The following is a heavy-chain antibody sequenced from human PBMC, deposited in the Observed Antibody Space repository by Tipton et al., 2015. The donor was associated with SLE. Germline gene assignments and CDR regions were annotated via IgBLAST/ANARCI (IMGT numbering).Heavy chain of an antibody. CDR2: IWYDGSNK. Sequence: SLRLSCAASGFTFSSYGMHWVRQAPGKGLEWVAVIWYDGSNKYYADSVKGRFTISRDNSKNTLYLQMNSLRAEDTAVYYCARDLWSVSPDAFDIWGQGTMVTVSS. D-gene: IGHD3-16*01. CDR1: GFTFSSYG. CDR3: ARDLWSVSPDAFDI. J-gene: IGHJ3*02. V-gene: IGHV3-33*01.